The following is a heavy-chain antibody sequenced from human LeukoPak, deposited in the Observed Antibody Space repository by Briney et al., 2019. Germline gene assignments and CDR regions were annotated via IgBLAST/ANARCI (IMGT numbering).Heavy chain of an antibody. D-gene: IGHD6-6*01. V-gene: IGHV1-69*04. CDR1: GGTFSSYA. J-gene: IGHJ4*02. CDR2: IIPIFGIA. CDR3: ARDVSIAAQSPPGRY. Sequence: SVKVSCTASGGTFSSYAISWVRQAPGQGLEWMGRIIPIFGIANYAQKFQGRVTITADKSTSTAYMELSSLRSEDTAVYYCARDVSIAAQSPPGRYWGQGTLVTVSS.